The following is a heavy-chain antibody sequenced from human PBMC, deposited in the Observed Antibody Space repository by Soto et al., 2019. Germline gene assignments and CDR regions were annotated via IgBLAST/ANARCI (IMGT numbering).Heavy chain of an antibody. V-gene: IGHV1-69*12. CDR3: ERDKDRLQLGGNYYYILDV. CDR1: GGTFSTSA. CDR2: IMPVFPTP. D-gene: IGHD5-12*01. Sequence: QVQLEQSGAGVKKPGSSVKVSCKASGGTFSTSAISWVRQAPGQGLEWMGGIMPVFPTPDYAQKFQGRVTITADESTTTAYLEMSGLRSDDTAVYYGERDKDRLQLGGNYYYILDVWGQGTTVTVSS. J-gene: IGHJ6*02.